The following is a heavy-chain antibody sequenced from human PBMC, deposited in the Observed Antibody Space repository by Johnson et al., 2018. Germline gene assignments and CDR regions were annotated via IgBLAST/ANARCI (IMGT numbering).Heavy chain of an antibody. CDR1: GFTFTSFW. D-gene: IGHD6-6*01. CDR2: IKQDGSEK. CDR3: ARAPYSSSHYYYYMDV. V-gene: IGHV3-7*04. Sequence: VQLVQSGGGLVQPGGSLRLSCVPSGFTFTSFWMSWVRQAPGKGLEWVANIKQDGSEKYYVDSVKGRFTISRDNAKNSLYLPMNSLRAEDTAVYYCARAPYSSSHYYYYMDVWGKGTTVTVSS. J-gene: IGHJ6*03.